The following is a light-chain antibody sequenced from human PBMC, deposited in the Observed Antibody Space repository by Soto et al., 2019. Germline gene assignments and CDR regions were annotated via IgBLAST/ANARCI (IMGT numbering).Light chain of an antibody. Sequence: QSALTQPASVSGSPGQSITISCTGTSSDVGTYNLVSWYQQHPGKAPKLFIYDVSNRPSGVSNRFSGSKSGNTASLTISGLHAEDEDFYYCSSYTDTSPLVFGGGTKLTVL. CDR3: SSYTDTSPLV. CDR1: SSDVGTYNL. V-gene: IGLV2-14*02. CDR2: DVS. J-gene: IGLJ3*02.